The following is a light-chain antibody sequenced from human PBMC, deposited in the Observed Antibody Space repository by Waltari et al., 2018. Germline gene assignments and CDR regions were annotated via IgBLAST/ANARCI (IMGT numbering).Light chain of an antibody. CDR2: AVS. CDR1: SSDVGNFKR. V-gene: IGLV2-23*02. J-gene: IGLJ2*01. CDR3: SSYAGSSKGV. Sequence: QSALTQSASVSGSPGQSITISCTGTSSDVGNFKRVSWYQQHPGKAPKLMIYAVSKRPTGDSDRFSGSKSGDMASLTISGLQPEDEAEYFCSSYAGSSKGVFGGGTKVTVL.